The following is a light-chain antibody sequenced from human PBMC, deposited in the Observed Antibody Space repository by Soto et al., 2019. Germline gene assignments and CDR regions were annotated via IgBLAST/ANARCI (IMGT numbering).Light chain of an antibody. CDR3: QQRVNWLT. Sequence: EIVLTQSPAILSLSPGERATLSCRASQSVGTYLDWYQQKLGQAPRLLIYDASNRATGIPARFSGSGSGTDFTLTISSLEPEDYPVYDCQQRVNWLTFGGGTKVEL. CDR1: QSVGTY. J-gene: IGKJ4*01. CDR2: DAS. V-gene: IGKV3-11*01.